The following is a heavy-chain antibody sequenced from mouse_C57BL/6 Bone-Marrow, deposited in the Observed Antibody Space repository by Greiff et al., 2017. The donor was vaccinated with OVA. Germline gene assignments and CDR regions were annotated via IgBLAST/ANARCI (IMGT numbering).Heavy chain of an antibody. Sequence: VQLQQPGAELVKPGASVKLSCKASGYTFTSYWMHWVKQRPGQGLEWIGMIHPNSGSTNYNETFKSKATLTVDKSSSTAYMQRSSLTSEDSAVYYCARRRIFYAMDYWGQGTSVTVSS. CDR1: GYTFTSYW. CDR2: IHPNSGST. CDR3: ARRRIFYAMDY. J-gene: IGHJ4*01. V-gene: IGHV1-64*01.